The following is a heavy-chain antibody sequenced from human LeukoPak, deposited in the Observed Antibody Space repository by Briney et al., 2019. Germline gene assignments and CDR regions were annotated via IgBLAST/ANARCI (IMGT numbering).Heavy chain of an antibody. CDR3: ARDSPRVVVAATPFDY. V-gene: IGHV4-39*07. CDR2: IYYSGST. D-gene: IGHD2-15*01. J-gene: IGHJ4*02. Sequence: SETLSLTCTVSGGSISSSSYYWGWIRQPPGKGLEWIGSIYYSGSTYYNPSLKSRVTISVDTSKNQFSLKLSSVTAADTAVYYCARDSPRVVVAATPFDYWGQGTLVTVSS. CDR1: GGSISSSSYY.